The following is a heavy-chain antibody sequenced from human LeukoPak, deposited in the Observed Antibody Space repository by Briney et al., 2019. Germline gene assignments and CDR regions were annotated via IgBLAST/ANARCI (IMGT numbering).Heavy chain of an antibody. J-gene: IGHJ4*02. CDR2: ISSSSCAI. CDR3: VRDHYYSFDY. D-gene: IGHD2/OR15-2a*01. Sequence: PGGSLRLSCAASGFTFSSYSMNWVRQAPGKGLEWISYISSSSCAIYYADPVKGRSTISRDNAKNSLYLQMNSLRDEDTAVYYCVRDHYYSFDYWGQGTLVTVSS. CDR1: GFTFSSYS. V-gene: IGHV3-48*02.